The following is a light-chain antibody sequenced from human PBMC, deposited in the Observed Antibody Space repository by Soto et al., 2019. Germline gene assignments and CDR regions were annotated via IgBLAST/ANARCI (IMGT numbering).Light chain of an antibody. Sequence: QSVLTQPPSVSAAPGQKVTISCSGGNSNIGNTYVSWYQQLPGTAPKLLIYENNKRPSGIPDRFSGSKSGTSATLGITGLQTGDEADYYCGAWDSGLSGYVFGTGTKLTVL. V-gene: IGLV1-51*02. CDR2: ENN. CDR1: NSNIGNTY. J-gene: IGLJ1*01. CDR3: GAWDSGLSGYV.